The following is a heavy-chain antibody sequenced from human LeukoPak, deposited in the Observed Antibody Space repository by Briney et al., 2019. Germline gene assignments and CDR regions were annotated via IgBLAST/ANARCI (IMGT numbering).Heavy chain of an antibody. V-gene: IGHV4-39*01. Sequence: TSETLSLTCTVSGGSITSSIYYWAWIRQPPGKGLEWIGSIYYSGSTYYSPSLKSRVTISVDTSKNHFSLRLSSVAAADAAVYYCARHSNGEAGAYFDYWGQGTLVTVSS. J-gene: IGHJ4*02. CDR2: IYYSGST. CDR1: GGSITSSIYY. D-gene: IGHD3-10*01. CDR3: ARHSNGEAGAYFDY.